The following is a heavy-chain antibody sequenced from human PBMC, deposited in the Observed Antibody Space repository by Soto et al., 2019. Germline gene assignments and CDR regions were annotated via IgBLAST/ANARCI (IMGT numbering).Heavy chain of an antibody. CDR2: INHSGST. Sequence: QVQLQQWGAGLLKPSETLSLTCAVYGGSFSGYYWSWIRQPPGKGLEWIGEINHSGSTNYNPSLKSPVTISVDTSKNQFSLKLSSVTAADTAVYYCARGLGGYPHRAYYWGQGTLVTVSS. V-gene: IGHV4-34*01. D-gene: IGHD5-12*01. CDR1: GGSFSGYY. J-gene: IGHJ4*02. CDR3: ARGLGGYPHRAYY.